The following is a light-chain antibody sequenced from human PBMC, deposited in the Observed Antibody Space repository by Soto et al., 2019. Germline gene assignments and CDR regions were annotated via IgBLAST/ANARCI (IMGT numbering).Light chain of an antibody. CDR3: SSYTSSSTLEGV. Sequence: QSVLTQPASVSGSPGQSITISCTGTSSDVGGYNYVSWYQQHPGKATKLMIYDDSNRPSGVSNRFSGSKSGNTASMTITRFQAEDEADYYRSSYTSSSTLEGVFGTGTKVTVL. CDR2: DDS. V-gene: IGLV2-14*01. CDR1: SSDVGGYNY. J-gene: IGLJ1*01.